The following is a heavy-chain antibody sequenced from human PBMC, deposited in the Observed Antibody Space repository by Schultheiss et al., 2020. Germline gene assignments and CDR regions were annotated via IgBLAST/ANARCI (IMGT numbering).Heavy chain of an antibody. Sequence: SETLSLTCAVYGGSFSGYYWTWIRQPPGKGLEWIGEMNHNGSTNYSPSLKSRVTISVDTSKNQFSLKLSSVTAADTAVYYCARWIAVAGTGYFDYWGLGTLVTVSS. CDR2: MNHNGST. V-gene: IGHV4-34*01. J-gene: IGHJ4*02. CDR3: ARWIAVAGTGYFDY. D-gene: IGHD6-19*01. CDR1: GGSFSGYY.